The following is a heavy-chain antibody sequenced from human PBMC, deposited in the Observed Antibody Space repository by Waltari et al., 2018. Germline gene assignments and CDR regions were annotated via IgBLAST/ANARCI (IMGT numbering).Heavy chain of an antibody. CDR3: VRLEDCTGPGGHCYSGDPFALDV. CDR1: GGSFSGSY. CDR2: INHAGYT. J-gene: IGHJ6*02. Sequence: QVQLQQWGAGLLQSSETLSLTCAVYGGSFSGSYWVWVRQPPGKGLEWIGEINHAGYTNHNPSLRSRVTMSADTSKSQFSLKLNSVTAADTAVYYCVRLEDCTGPGGHCYSGDPFALDVWGQGTTVTVSS. D-gene: IGHD2-15*01. V-gene: IGHV4-34*02.